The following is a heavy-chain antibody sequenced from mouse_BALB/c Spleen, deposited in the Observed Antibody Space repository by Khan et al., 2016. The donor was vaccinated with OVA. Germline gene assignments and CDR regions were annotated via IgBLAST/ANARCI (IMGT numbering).Heavy chain of an antibody. D-gene: IGHD1-1*01. CDR1: GYSITSGYA. V-gene: IGHV3-2*02. CDR3: ARGNYYGYYFDY. J-gene: IGHJ2*01. CDR2: ISYSGVT. Sequence: EVQLQESGPGLVQPSQSLSLTCTVTGYSITSGYAWNWLRQFPGNTLKWMGYISYSGVTSYTPSLKSRISITRDTSTNQFFLQLNSVITEDTATDYCARGNYYGYYFDYWGQGTTLTVSS.